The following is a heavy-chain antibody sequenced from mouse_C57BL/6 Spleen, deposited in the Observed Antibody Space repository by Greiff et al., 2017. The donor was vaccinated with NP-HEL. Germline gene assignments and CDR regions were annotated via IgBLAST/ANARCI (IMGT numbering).Heavy chain of an antibody. CDR1: GYTFTSYW. V-gene: IGHV1-61*01. D-gene: IGHD2-3*01. J-gene: IGHJ3*01. CDR3: ARGGWLLRSFAY. Sequence: QVQLKQPGAELVRPGSSVKLSCKASGYTFTSYWMDWVKQRPGQGLEWIGNIYPSDSETHYNQKFKDKATLTVDKSSSTAYMQLSSLTSEDSAVYYCARGGWLLRSFAYWGQGTLVTVSA. CDR2: IYPSDSET.